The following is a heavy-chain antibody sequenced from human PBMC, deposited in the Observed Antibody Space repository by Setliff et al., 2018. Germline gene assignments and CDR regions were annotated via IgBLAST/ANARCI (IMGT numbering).Heavy chain of an antibody. Sequence: AASVKVSCKASGGTFSGYAFSWVRQAPGQGLEWIGGITPIFETAHYAEKFRDRVTITADKSTTTVHMELSSLTSEDTVVYFCARDSVTLGQLERRGGWHYYGMDVWGQGTTVTVSS. J-gene: IGHJ6*02. V-gene: IGHV1-69*06. CDR2: ITPIFETA. D-gene: IGHD1-1*01. CDR1: GGTFSGYA. CDR3: ARDSVTLGQLERRGGWHYYGMDV.